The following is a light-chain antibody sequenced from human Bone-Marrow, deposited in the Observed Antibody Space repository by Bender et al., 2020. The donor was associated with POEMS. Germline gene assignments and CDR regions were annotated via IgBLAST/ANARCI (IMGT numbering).Light chain of an antibody. J-gene: IGLJ3*02. CDR3: AAWDDTLRGLV. Sequence: QSVLTQPPSASGTPGQRVTISCSGGSSNIGAHAVNWYQHLPGTAPKLLIYSSHRRPSEVPDRFSGSRSGTSASLAISGLQSDDEADYYCAAWDDTLRGLVFGGGTKLTVL. CDR2: SSH. CDR1: SSNIGAHA. V-gene: IGLV1-44*01.